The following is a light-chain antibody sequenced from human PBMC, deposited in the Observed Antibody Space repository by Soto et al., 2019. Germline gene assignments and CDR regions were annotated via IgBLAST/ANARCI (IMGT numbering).Light chain of an antibody. V-gene: IGKV3-11*01. J-gene: IGKJ4*01. CDR2: DAS. Sequence: EIVLTQSPATLSLSPGERATLSCRASQSVSSYLAWYQQKPGQAPRLLIYDASKRATGVPARFSGSGSGTDFTLTISSLEPEDFAIYYCQQRSHWLFGGGTKVEI. CDR3: QQRSHWL. CDR1: QSVSSY.